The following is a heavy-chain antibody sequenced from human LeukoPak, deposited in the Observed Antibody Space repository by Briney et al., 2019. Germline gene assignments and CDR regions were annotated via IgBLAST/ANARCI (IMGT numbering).Heavy chain of an antibody. J-gene: IGHJ4*02. V-gene: IGHV3-23*01. CDR3: AKVVGNYDILTGYHIDY. D-gene: IGHD3-9*01. CDR2: ISGSGGST. Sequence: GGSLRLSCAASGFTFSSYAMSWVRQAPGKGLEWVSAISGSGGSTYYADSVKGRFTISRDNSKNTLYPQMNSLRAEDTAVYYCAKVVGNYDILTGYHIDYWGQGTLVTVSS. CDR1: GFTFSSYA.